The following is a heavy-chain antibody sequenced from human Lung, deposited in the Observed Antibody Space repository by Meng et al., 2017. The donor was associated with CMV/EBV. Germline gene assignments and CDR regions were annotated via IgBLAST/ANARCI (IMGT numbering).Heavy chain of an antibody. CDR1: GGTFSSYA. V-gene: IGHV1-69*05. D-gene: IGHD3-3*01. CDR3: ARGRDFWSGSCGMDV. J-gene: IGHJ6*02. Sequence: SVKVSCKASGGTFSSYAISWVRQAPGQGLEWMGGIIPIFGTANYAQKFQGRVTITTDESTSTAYMELSSLRSEDTAVYYCARGRDFWSGSCGMDVWGQGXTVTVSS. CDR2: IIPIFGTA.